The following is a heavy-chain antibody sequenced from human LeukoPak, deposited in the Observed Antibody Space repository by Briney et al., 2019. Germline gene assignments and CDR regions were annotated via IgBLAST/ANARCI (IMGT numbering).Heavy chain of an antibody. CDR2: FSGNGCST. CDR1: GFTFSSYA. J-gene: IGHJ4*02. CDR3: AKSVYYYDSSGYPVDYYFDY. Sequence: GGSLRLSCAASGFTFSSYAMSWVRQAPGKGLEWVSAFSGNGCSTYYADSVKGRFTISRDNSKNTLYLRMNSLRAEDTAVYYCAKSVYYYDSSGYPVDYYFDYWGQGTLVTVSS. D-gene: IGHD3-22*01. V-gene: IGHV3-23*01.